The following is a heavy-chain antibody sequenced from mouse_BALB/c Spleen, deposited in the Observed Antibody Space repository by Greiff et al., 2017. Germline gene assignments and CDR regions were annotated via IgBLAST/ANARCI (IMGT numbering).Heavy chain of an antibody. CDR1: GYTFTSYW. CDR3: ARSYYGYDPYAMDY. J-gene: IGHJ4*01. V-gene: IGHV1S81*02. Sequence: QVQLQQPGAELVKPGASVKLSCKASGYTFTSYWMHWVKQRPGQGLEWIGEINPSNGRTNYNEKFKSKATLTVDKSSSTAYMQLSSLTSEDSAVYYCARSYYGYDPYAMDYWGQGTSVTVAS. CDR2: INPSNGRT. D-gene: IGHD2-2*01.